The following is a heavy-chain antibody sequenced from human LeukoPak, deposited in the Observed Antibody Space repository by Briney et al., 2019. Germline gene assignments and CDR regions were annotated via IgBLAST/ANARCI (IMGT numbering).Heavy chain of an antibody. J-gene: IGHJ3*02. V-gene: IGHV3-15*01. CDR3: ARGGSYLSAFDI. CDR2: IKSKTDGGTT. D-gene: IGHD1-26*01. Sequence: PGGSLRLSCAASGFTFSNAWMSWVRQAPGKGLEWVGRIKSKTDGGTTDYAAPVKGRFTISRDDSENTLYLQMNSLKTEDTAVYYCARGGSYLSAFDIWGQGTMVTVSS. CDR1: GFTFSNAW.